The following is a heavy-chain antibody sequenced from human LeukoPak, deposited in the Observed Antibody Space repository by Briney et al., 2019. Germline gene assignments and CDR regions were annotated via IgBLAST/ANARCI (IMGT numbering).Heavy chain of an antibody. Sequence: PGGSLRLSCAASGFTVSSNYMSWVRQAPGKGLEWVSSISSSSSYIYYADSVKGRFTISRDNAKKSLYLQMNSLRAEDTAVYYCARVGEKAFHLWPEIDYWGQGTLVTVSS. J-gene: IGHJ4*02. CDR3: ARVGEKAFHLWPEIDY. D-gene: IGHD5-24*01. CDR1: GFTVSSNY. V-gene: IGHV3-21*01. CDR2: ISSSSSYI.